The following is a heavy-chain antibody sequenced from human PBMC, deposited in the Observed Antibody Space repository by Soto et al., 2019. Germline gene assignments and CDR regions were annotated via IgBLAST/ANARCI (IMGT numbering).Heavy chain of an antibody. Sequence: ASVKVSCKVSGYTLTELSMHWVRQAPGKGLEWMGGFDPEDGETIYAQKFQGRVTMTEDTSTDTAYMELSSLRSEDTAVYYCATFGPPDYYDSSGYGYFDYWGQGTLVTVSS. CDR2: FDPEDGET. CDR1: GYTLTELS. CDR3: ATFGPPDYYDSSGYGYFDY. V-gene: IGHV1-24*01. D-gene: IGHD3-22*01. J-gene: IGHJ4*02.